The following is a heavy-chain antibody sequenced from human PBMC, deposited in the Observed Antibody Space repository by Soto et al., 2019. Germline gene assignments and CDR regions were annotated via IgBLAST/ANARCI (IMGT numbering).Heavy chain of an antibody. J-gene: IGHJ3*02. V-gene: IGHV1-69*12. D-gene: IGHD1-26*01. CDR1: GGTFSSYA. CDR3: AKTMGGSYYDDAFDI. Sequence: QVQLVQSGAEVKKPGSSVKVSCKASGGTFSSYAISWVRQAPGQGLEWMGGIIPIFGTANYAQKFEGRVTITADESTTTAYMELSSMRSEDTAVYYCAKTMGGSYYDDAFDIWGQGTMVTVSS. CDR2: IIPIFGTA.